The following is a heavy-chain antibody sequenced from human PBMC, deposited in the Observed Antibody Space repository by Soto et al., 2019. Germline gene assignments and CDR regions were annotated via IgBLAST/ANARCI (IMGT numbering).Heavy chain of an antibody. V-gene: IGHV1-3*01. CDR2: VNAGNGNT. CDR3: AKGGNIAVVVADYGMDV. CDR1: GYTFTNFA. Sequence: QVQLVQSGAEVKKPGASVKVSCKASGYTFTNFAMHWVRQAPGQRLEWMGWVNAGNGNTKYSQKFQDRVTITRDTSASTAYMELRSLRSEDTAVYYCAKGGNIAVVVADYGMDVWGQGNTVIVSS. J-gene: IGHJ6*02. D-gene: IGHD2-15*01.